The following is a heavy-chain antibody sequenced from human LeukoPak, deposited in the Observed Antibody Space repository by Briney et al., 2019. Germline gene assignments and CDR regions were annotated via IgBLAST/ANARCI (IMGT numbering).Heavy chain of an antibody. CDR3: ARVRQQLDWFDP. CDR2: ISAYNGNT. Sequence: ASVKVSCKASGGTFSSYAISWVRQAPGQGLEWMGWISAYNGNTNYAQKLQGRVTMTTDTSTSTAYMELRSLRSDDTAVYYCARVRQQLDWFDPWGQGTLVTVSS. D-gene: IGHD6-13*01. V-gene: IGHV1-18*01. J-gene: IGHJ5*02. CDR1: GGTFSSYA.